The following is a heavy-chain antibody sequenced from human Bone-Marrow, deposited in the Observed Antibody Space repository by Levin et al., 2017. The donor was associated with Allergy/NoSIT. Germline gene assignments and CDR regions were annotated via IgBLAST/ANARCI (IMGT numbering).Heavy chain of an antibody. CDR1: GASIRSGAYY. CDR2: IYHNGST. J-gene: IGHJ4*02. V-gene: IGHV4-31*03. CDR3: ARVLAGFDGSAMAYDY. Sequence: SQTLSLTCTVSGASIRSGAYYWSWVRQPPGQGLEWIGYIYHNGSTYFNPSLKSRVSISVDTSKNQFSLKLSSVTAADTADYYCARVLAGFDGSAMAYDYWGRGSLVTVSS. D-gene: IGHD3-10*01.